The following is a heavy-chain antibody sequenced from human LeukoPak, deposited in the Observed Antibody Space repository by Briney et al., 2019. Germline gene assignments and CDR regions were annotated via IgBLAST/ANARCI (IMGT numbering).Heavy chain of an antibody. CDR3: ATVRGGGYFDY. V-gene: IGHV1-2*02. Sequence: GASVKVSCKASGYTFTGYYMHWVRQAPGQGLEWMGWINPNSGGTNYAQKFQGRVTMTRDTSISTAYMELSSLRSEDTAVYYCATVRGGGYFDYWGQGTLVTVSS. J-gene: IGHJ4*02. CDR2: INPNSGGT. D-gene: IGHD3-16*01. CDR1: GYTFTGYY.